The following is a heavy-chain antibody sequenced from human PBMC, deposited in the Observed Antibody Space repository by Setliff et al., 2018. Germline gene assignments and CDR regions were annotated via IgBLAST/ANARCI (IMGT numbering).Heavy chain of an antibody. CDR1: GDSLSDYY. V-gene: IGHV4-34*10. CDR3: ARYNSAAGSFDP. CDR2: INHRGST. D-gene: IGHD2-21*01. Sequence: PSETLSLTCAVYGDSLSDYYWSWIRQAPGKGPEWIEEINHRGSTNYDPDLRSRVTMSVDTSKNQFSLMLTSVTAADTAMYYCARYNSAAGSFDPWGQGTLVTVSS. J-gene: IGHJ5*02.